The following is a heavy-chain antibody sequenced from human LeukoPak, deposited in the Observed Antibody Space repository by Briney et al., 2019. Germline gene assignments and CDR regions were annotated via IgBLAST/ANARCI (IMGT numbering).Heavy chain of an antibody. J-gene: IGHJ4*02. D-gene: IGHD2-15*01. CDR1: GFTFSNYD. Sequence: GGSLRLSCAASGFTFSNYDIHWVRQPPGKGLEWVAVIWYDGTNKYYADPVKGRFTISGDNAKNSLYLQMNSLRAEDTAVYYCARGYCSGGSCYYFDYWGQGTLVTVSS. CDR2: IWYDGTNK. CDR3: ARGYCSGGSCYYFDY. V-gene: IGHV3-33*01.